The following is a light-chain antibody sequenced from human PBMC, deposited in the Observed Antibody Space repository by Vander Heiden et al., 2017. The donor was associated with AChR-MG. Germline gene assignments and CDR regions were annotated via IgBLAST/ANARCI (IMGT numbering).Light chain of an antibody. CDR3: CYYAGSLPWV. CDR2: DVN. CDR1: SSDVGSYDF. V-gene: IGLV2-11*01. J-gene: IGLJ3*02. Sequence: QSALTQPRSVSGSPGQSVTISCTGTSSDVGSYDFVSWYQRHPGKPPKRLRYDVNERPSGVPDRVSGSKSGNTASLTISGLQAEDDAEYFCCYYAGSLPWVFGGVTMLTVL.